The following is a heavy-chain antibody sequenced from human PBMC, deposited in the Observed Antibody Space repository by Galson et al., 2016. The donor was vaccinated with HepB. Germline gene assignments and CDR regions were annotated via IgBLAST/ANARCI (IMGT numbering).Heavy chain of an antibody. CDR2: IIPILATT. D-gene: IGHD4-23*01. V-gene: IGHV1-69*11. Sequence: SVKVSCKASGGTFSTYSFSWVRQAPGQRPEWMGRIIPILATTNYAQNFRDRVTITADESTSTAYMDLSSLTSEDTAVYYCARSLDYGGSPEYYLYWGQGTVVIVSS. J-gene: IGHJ1*01. CDR1: GGTFSTYS. CDR3: ARSLDYGGSPEYYLY.